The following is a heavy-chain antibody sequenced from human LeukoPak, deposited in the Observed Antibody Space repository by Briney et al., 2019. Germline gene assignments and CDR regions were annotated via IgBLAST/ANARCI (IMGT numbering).Heavy chain of an antibody. J-gene: IGHJ4*02. Sequence: SVKVSCKASGGTFSSYAISWVRQAPGQGLEWMGRIIPIFGIANYAQKFQGRVTITADKSTSTAYMELSSLRSEDTAVYYCARTLGVGASDYWGQGALVTVSS. CDR2: IIPIFGIA. CDR3: ARTLGVGASDY. CDR1: GGTFSSYA. V-gene: IGHV1-69*04. D-gene: IGHD1-26*01.